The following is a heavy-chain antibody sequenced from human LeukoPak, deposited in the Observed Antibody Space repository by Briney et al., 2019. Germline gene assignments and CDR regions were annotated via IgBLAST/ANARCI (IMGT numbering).Heavy chain of an antibody. D-gene: IGHD3-22*01. Sequence: GGSLRLSCAASGFTFSSHSMNWVRQAPGKGLEWVSSISSSRSYIYYADSVKGRFTISRDNAKNSLYLQMNSLRAEDTAVYYCARGAPGPITMIVVVMFSDYWGQGTLVTVSS. V-gene: IGHV3-21*01. CDR1: GFTFSSHS. CDR2: ISSSRSYI. CDR3: ARGAPGPITMIVVVMFSDY. J-gene: IGHJ4*02.